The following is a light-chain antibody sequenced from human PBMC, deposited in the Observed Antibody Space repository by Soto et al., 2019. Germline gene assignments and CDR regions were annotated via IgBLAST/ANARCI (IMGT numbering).Light chain of an antibody. CDR2: AAS. CDR3: QQYNSYWT. J-gene: IGKJ1*01. V-gene: IGKV1-5*01. CDR1: HSISSW. Sequence: RMTVDHYTLSATVGDRVTITCRASHSISSWLAWYQQKPGKAPNLLIYAASTLESGVPSRFSGSGSGTEFTLTISSLQPDDFAPYNCQQYNSYWTFGQGTKVDI.